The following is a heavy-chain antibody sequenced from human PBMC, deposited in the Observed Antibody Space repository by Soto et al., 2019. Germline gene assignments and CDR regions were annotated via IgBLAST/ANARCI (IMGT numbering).Heavy chain of an antibody. CDR1: GGSISSGGYH. CDR3: SNLAAGDRGRGY. Sequence: SETLSLTCTLSGGSISSGGYHWNWLRQHPGKGLEWIGQIQSSGSASYNPSLQNRVTISVDTAKNQFSLKLSSVTAADTAVYFCSNLAAGDRGRGYWGQGTLVTVSS. J-gene: IGHJ4*02. V-gene: IGHV4-31*03. CDR2: IQSSGSA. D-gene: IGHD2-15*01.